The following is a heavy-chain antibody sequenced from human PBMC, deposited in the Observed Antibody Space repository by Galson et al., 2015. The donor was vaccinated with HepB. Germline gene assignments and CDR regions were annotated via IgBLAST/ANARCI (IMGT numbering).Heavy chain of an antibody. CDR2: INAGNGNT. J-gene: IGHJ6*02. V-gene: IGHV1-3*01. Sequence: SVKVSCKASGYTFTSYAMHWVRQAPGQRLEWMGWINAGNGNTKYSQKFQGRVTITRDTSASTAYMELSSLRSEDTAVYYCARGSWVGQNYYYGMDVWGQGTTVTVSS. CDR1: GYTFTSYA. D-gene: IGHD1-26*01. CDR3: ARGSWVGQNYYYGMDV.